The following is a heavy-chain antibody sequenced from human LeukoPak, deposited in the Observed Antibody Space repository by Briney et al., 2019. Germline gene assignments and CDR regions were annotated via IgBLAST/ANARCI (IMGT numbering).Heavy chain of an antibody. Sequence: SETLSLTCTISGGSISSYYWSWIRQPPGKGLEWIGYIYYTGSTNHNPSLKSRVTISVDTSKNQFSLKPSSVTAADTAVYYCASRKLGNDYWGQGTLVTVSS. J-gene: IGHJ4*01. CDR3: ASRKLGNDY. D-gene: IGHD7-27*01. V-gene: IGHV4-59*01. CDR2: IYYTGST. CDR1: GGSISSYY.